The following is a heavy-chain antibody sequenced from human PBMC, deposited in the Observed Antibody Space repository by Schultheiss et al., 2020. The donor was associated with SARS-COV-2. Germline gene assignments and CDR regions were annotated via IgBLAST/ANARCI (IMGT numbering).Heavy chain of an antibody. CDR2: ISSSGSTI. Sequence: ESLKISCAASGFTFSSYTMNWVRQAPGKGLEWVSYISSSGSTIYYADSVKGRFTISRDNAKNSLYLQMNSLRAEDTAVYYCARDGGIAAAFDYWGQGTLVTVSS. J-gene: IGHJ4*02. CDR1: GFTFSSYT. D-gene: IGHD6-13*01. CDR3: ARDGGIAAAFDY. V-gene: IGHV3-48*04.